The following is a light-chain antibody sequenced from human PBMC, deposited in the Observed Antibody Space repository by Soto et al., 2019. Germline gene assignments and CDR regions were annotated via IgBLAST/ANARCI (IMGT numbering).Light chain of an antibody. V-gene: IGKV1-5*03. Sequence: DIQMTQSPSTLSASVGDRVTITCRASQSISNLLAWYQQKPGKAPNLLIYQASSLESGVPSRFSGSGSGTEFTFTISSLQPDDFASYYCQQYNSYPWTFGQGTKVEIK. J-gene: IGKJ1*01. CDR3: QQYNSYPWT. CDR1: QSISNL. CDR2: QAS.